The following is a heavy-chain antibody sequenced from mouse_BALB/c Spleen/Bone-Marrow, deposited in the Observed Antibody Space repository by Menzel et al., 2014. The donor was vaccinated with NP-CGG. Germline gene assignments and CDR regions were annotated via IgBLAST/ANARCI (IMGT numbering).Heavy chain of an antibody. Sequence: VQLQQSGAELVRPGSSVKISCKASGYAFSTYWMTWVKQWPGQGLEWIGQIYPGDGDTKYNGKFKGKATLTADKSSSTAFMQLSRLTSEGSAVYFCAKVTTGFAYWGQGTLVTVSA. CDR1: GYAFSTYW. J-gene: IGHJ3*01. V-gene: IGHV1-80*01. CDR2: IYPGDGDT. D-gene: IGHD2-2*01. CDR3: AKVTTGFAY.